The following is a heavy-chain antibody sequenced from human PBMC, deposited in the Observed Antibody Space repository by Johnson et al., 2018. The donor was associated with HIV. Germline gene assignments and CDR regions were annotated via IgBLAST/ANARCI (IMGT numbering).Heavy chain of an antibody. CDR2: ISYDGSNK. J-gene: IGHJ3*02. CDR3: ARESGHAFDI. D-gene: IGHD3-3*01. Sequence: QVQLVESGGGVVQPGRSLRLSCAASGFTFSSYAMHWVRQAPGKGLEWVAVISYDGSNKYYADSVKGRFTISRDNSKNTLYLQMNSLRAEETAVYYCARESGHAFDIWGQGTVVTVSS. CDR1: GFTFSSYA. V-gene: IGHV3-30-3*01.